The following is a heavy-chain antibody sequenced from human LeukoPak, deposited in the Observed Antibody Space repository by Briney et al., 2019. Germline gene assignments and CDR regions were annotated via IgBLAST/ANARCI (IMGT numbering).Heavy chain of an antibody. Sequence: PGGSLRLSCAASGFTFGNAWMSWVRQAPGKGLEWVGRIKRKTNGGTTDYGAPVKGRFTISRDDSKNTLYLQMNSLKTEDTAVYYCARFLGRITISGVVPYGMDVWGQGTTVTVSS. CDR1: GFTFGNAW. CDR3: ARFLGRITISGVVPYGMDV. J-gene: IGHJ6*02. CDR2: IKRKTNGGTT. D-gene: IGHD3-3*01. V-gene: IGHV3-15*01.